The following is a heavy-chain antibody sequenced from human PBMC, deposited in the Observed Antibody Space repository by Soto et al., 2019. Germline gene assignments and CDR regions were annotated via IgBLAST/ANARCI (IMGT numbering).Heavy chain of an antibody. CDR3: ARDQYAVGGDF. Sequence: QVQLVQSGGEVRKPGASVKVSCKASGYTFTDYGVSWVRQAPGQGLEWMGWINTYNAKTNYAPKVQARVTMTTDTSTTTAYMELKSLKSGDTAVYYGARDQYAVGGDFWGQGTLVTVSS. CDR1: GYTFTDYG. CDR2: INTYNAKT. J-gene: IGHJ4*02. D-gene: IGHD1-26*01. V-gene: IGHV1-18*01.